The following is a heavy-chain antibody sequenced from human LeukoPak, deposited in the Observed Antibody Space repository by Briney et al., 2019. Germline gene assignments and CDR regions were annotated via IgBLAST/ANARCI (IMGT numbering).Heavy chain of an antibody. V-gene: IGHV4-61*02. J-gene: IGHJ6*02. CDR3: AREEKYSWAVEPVYGMDV. D-gene: IGHD5-18*01. Sequence: SETLSLTCTVSGGSISSSSYYWSWIRQPAGKGLEWIGRIYTSGSTNYNPSLKSRVTMSVDTSKNQFSLKLSSVTAADTAVYYCAREEKYSWAVEPVYGMDVWGQGTTVTVSS. CDR1: GGSISSSSYY. CDR2: IYTSGST.